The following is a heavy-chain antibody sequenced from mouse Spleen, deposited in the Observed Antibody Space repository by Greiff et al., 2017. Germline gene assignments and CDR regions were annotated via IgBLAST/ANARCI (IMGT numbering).Heavy chain of an antibody. V-gene: IGHV5-15*01. CDR2: ISNLAYSI. CDR3: ARRGNLPFDY. CDR1: GFTFSDYG. D-gene: IGHD2-1*01. Sequence: EVNVVESGGGLVKPGGSLKLSCAASGFTFSDYGMAWVRQAPGKGPEWVAFISNLAYSIYYADTVTGRFTISRENAKNTLYLEMSSLRSEDTAMYYCARRGNLPFDYWGQGTTLTVSS. J-gene: IGHJ2*01.